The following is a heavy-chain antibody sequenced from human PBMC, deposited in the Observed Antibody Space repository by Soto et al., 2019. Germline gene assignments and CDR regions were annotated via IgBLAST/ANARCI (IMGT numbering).Heavy chain of an antibody. Sequence: VQLLESGGDLVQPGGSLRLFCAASGFTFSNYAMTWVRQAPGKGREWVSIVTSGGGTFYVDTVKGRFTISRDNSKSTLYLQMNSLRAEDTAIYYCARTDKFNSQSSGWANRFDYWGQGALVTVAS. D-gene: IGHD6-19*01. V-gene: IGHV3-23*01. CDR1: GFTFSNYA. CDR2: IVTSGGGT. CDR3: ARTDKFNSQSSGWANRFDY. J-gene: IGHJ4*02.